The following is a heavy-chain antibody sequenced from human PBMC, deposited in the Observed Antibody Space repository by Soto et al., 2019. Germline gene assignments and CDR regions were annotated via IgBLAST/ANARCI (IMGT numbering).Heavy chain of an antibody. CDR3: ARRLYCISISRYNVFYYYYGMDV. V-gene: IGHV4-59*01. CDR1: GASISRYY. J-gene: IGHJ6*02. D-gene: IGHD2-2*02. CDR2: LYNTGST. Sequence: SETLSLTCTVSGASISRYYWSWIRQSPGKGLEWIGYLYNTGSTIYNPSLKSRVTISVDTSKNQFSLKMNSVTAADTAVYYCARRLYCISISRYNVFYYYYGMDVWGQGTTVT.